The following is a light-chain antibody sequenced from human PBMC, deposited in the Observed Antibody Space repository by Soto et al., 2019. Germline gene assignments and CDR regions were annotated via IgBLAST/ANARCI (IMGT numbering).Light chain of an antibody. V-gene: IGKV1-5*01. CDR3: LQHNSYPLT. CDR1: QSISSC. Sequence: DIEMTQSPSTLSASGGDRVTITCRSIQSISSCLAWYQQKPGKPPKRLIYAASSLQSGVPSRFSGSGSGTEFTLTTSSLQPEDFATYYCLQHNSYPLTFGRGTKVDIK. J-gene: IGKJ4*01. CDR2: AAS.